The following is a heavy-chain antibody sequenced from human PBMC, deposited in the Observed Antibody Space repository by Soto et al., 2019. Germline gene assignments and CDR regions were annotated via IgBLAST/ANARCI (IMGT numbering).Heavy chain of an antibody. V-gene: IGHV3-74*01. Sequence: GRLRGAGSASGCTFSTYWMHWVRQAPGKGLVWVSLIKTDGSVTTYADSVKGRFTISRDNAKNTLYLQMNNLRAEDTAVYYCARDLGGSHDYWGRGTL. CDR3: ARDLGGSHDY. J-gene: IGHJ4*02. D-gene: IGHD3-16*01. CDR1: GCTFSTYW. CDR2: IKTDGSVT.